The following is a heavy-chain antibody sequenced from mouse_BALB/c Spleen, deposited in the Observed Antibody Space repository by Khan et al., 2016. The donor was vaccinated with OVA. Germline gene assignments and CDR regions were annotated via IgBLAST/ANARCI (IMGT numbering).Heavy chain of an antibody. Sequence: EVELVEPGGGLVKPGGSLKLSCAASGFTFSSFAMSWVRQTPEKSLEWVATISSAGTYTFYPDSLKGRFTISRDNAKNTLYLQMNSLRSEDTAMYYGANGNYGWFAYWGHGTLVTVSA. V-gene: IGHV5-9-1*01. J-gene: IGHJ3*01. CDR3: ANGNYGWFAY. CDR2: ISSAGTYT. CDR1: GFTFSSFA. D-gene: IGHD2-1*01.